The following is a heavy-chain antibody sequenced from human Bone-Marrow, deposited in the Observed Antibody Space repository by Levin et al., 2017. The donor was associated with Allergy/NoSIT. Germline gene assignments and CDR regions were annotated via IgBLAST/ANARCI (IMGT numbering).Heavy chain of an antibody. D-gene: IGHD6-19*01. CDR1: GFTFSSYA. J-gene: IGHJ4*02. CDR3: ARDTPAPRGWIDY. CDR2: ISYDGSNK. V-gene: IGHV3-30-3*01. Sequence: SCAASGFTFSSYAMHWVRQAPGKGLEWVAVISYDGSNKYYADSVKGRFTISRDNSKNTLYLQMNSLRAEDTAVYYCARDTPAPRGWIDYWGQGTLVTVSS.